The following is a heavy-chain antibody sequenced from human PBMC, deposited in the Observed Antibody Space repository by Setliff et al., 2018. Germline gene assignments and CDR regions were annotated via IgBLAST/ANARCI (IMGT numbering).Heavy chain of an antibody. CDR1: GGTFSSYG. Sequence: SVKVSCKASGGTFSSYGISWVRQAPGQGLEWMGGTIPIFGTTNYAQKFQGRVTIITDESTSTAYMQLSSLRSEDTAVYYCVREGVDSRSSTDYRYYMDVWGKGTTVTVS. V-gene: IGHV1-69*05. CDR2: TIPIFGTT. J-gene: IGHJ6*03. D-gene: IGHD3-22*01. CDR3: VREGVDSRSSTDYRYYMDV.